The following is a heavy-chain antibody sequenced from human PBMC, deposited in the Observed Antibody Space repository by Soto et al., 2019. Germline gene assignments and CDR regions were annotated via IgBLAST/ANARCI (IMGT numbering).Heavy chain of an antibody. CDR1: GFTFDDYA. J-gene: IGHJ4*02. CDR3: AKDNDFWSGPFGY. V-gene: IGHV3-9*01. D-gene: IGHD3-3*01. Sequence: EVQLVESGGGLVQPGRSLRLSCAASGFTFDDYAMHWVRQAPGKGLEWVSGISWNSGSIGYAESVKGRFTISRDNAKNTLYLKMNSLRAEDTALYYCAKDNDFWSGPFGYWGQGTLVTVSS. CDR2: ISWNSGSI.